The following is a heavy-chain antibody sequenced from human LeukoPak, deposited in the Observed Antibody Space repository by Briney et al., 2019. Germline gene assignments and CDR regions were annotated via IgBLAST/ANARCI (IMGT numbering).Heavy chain of an antibody. Sequence: GGSLRLSCAVSGATFCDAWMSWVRQAPGKGLEWVGRIKNKRDGATTDYAAPVKGRFTISRDESENRLYLQMNSLKTEDTAVYYCTTVDYGGKAAMVQNDPFEYCGQGTLVAVSS. CDR3: TTVDYGGKAAMVQNDPFEY. CDR2: IKNKRDGATT. V-gene: IGHV3-15*01. CDR1: GATFCDAW. J-gene: IGHJ4*02. D-gene: IGHD5-18*01.